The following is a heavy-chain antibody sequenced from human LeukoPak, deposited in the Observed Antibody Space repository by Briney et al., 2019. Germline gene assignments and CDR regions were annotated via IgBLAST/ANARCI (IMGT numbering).Heavy chain of an antibody. J-gene: IGHJ3*02. CDR2: INPNTGGT. Sequence: GASVKVSCKASGYTFTGYYMHWVRQAPGQGLEWMGWINPNTGGTDYAQKFQGRVTMTRDTSISTAYMELSSLRSDDSAVYYCATNSPDLVGAHSDTFDIWGQGTMVTVSS. D-gene: IGHD1-26*01. V-gene: IGHV1-2*02. CDR1: GYTFTGYY. CDR3: ATNSPDLVGAHSDTFDI.